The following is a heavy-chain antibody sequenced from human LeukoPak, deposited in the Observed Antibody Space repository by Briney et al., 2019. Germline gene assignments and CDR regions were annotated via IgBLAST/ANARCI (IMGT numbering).Heavy chain of an antibody. Sequence: PGGSLRLSCAASGFTFSSYTIHWVRQPPGKGLEWVSAISGSGGSTYYADSVKGRFTISRDNSKNTLYLQMNSLRAEDTAVYYCAKATVTTVDYFDYWGQGTLVTVSS. J-gene: IGHJ4*02. CDR2: ISGSGGST. CDR3: AKATVTTVDYFDY. D-gene: IGHD4-17*01. CDR1: GFTFSSYT. V-gene: IGHV3-23*01.